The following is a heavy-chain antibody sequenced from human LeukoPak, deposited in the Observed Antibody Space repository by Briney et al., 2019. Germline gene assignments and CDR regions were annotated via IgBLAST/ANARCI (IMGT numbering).Heavy chain of an antibody. V-gene: IGHV3-33*01. J-gene: IGHJ4*02. CDR3: ARDAQRGFDYSNSLRY. Sequence: GGSLRLSCAAAGFTFSHYGMRWVRQAPGQGLEWVAVIWSDGTNTYYAASVKGRFTISRDDSDKTVYLQMNSLRPEDTGVYYCARDAQRGFDYSNSLRYWGQGTPVAVST. CDR1: GFTFSHYG. CDR2: IWSDGTNT. D-gene: IGHD4-11*01.